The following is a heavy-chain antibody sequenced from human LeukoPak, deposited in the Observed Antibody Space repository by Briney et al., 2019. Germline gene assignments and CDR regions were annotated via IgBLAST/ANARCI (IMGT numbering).Heavy chain of an antibody. CDR2: IQYDGSNE. V-gene: IGHV3-30*02. CDR1: GFTFSSYW. J-gene: IGHJ6*03. CDR3: ASLVGATAMDV. D-gene: IGHD1-26*01. Sequence: GGSLRLSCAASGFTFSSYWMSWVRQAPGKGLEWVAYIQYDGSNEQYADSVKGRFSISRDSSKNILNLQMNSLRAEDTALYYCASLVGATAMDVWGKGTTVTVSS.